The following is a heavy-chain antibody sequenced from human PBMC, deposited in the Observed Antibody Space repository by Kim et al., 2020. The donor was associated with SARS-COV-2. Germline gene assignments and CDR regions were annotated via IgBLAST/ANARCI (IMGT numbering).Heavy chain of an antibody. CDR2: ISGSGGST. D-gene: IGHD3-9*01. CDR3: AKDGADYDILTGYLASYFDY. Sequence: GGSLRLSCAASGFTFSSYAMSWVRQAPGKGLEWVSAISGSGGSTYYADSVKGRFTISRDNSKNTLYLQMNSLRAEDTAVYYCAKDGADYDILTGYLASYFDYWGQGTLVTVSS. V-gene: IGHV3-23*01. CDR1: GFTFSSYA. J-gene: IGHJ4*02.